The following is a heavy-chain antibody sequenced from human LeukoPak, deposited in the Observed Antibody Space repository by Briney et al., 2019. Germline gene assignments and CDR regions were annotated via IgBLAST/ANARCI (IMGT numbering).Heavy chain of an antibody. J-gene: IGHJ4*02. CDR1: GGSISSNNYY. V-gene: IGHV4-39*01. CDR2: IYYSGST. CDR3: ARLPAYCGGDCYSYYFDY. D-gene: IGHD2-21*02. Sequence: PSETLSLTCTVSGGSISSNNYYWGWIRQPPGKGLEWIGNIYYSGSTYYNPSLKSRVTISVDTSKNQFSLKLSSVTAADTAVYYCARLPAYCGGDCYSYYFDYWGQGTLVTVSS.